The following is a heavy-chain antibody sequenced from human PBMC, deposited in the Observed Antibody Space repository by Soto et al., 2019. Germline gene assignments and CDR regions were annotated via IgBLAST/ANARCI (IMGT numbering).Heavy chain of an antibody. CDR1: GYSFTSYA. D-gene: IGHD3-22*01. CDR3: ARAAYYYDSSGYYPGDY. Sequence: VASVKVSCKASGYSFTSYAIHWVRQAPGQRLEWMGRINAGNGNTKISQKFQGRVTITRDTSASTAYMEVSSLRSEDTALYYCARAAYYYDSSGYYPGDYWGQGSLVTVSS. J-gene: IGHJ4*02. V-gene: IGHV1-3*01. CDR2: INAGNGNT.